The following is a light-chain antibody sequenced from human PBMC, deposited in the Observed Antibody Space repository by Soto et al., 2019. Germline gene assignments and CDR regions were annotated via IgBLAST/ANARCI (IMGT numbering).Light chain of an antibody. Sequence: EIVLTQSPATLSLSPGERATLSCRASQSVSSYLAWYQQKPGQAPRLLIYDASKRATVIPARFSGSGSGTDFTLTISSLEPEDFAVYYCQKRSNWPPWTFGQGTKVEIK. CDR3: QKRSNWPPWT. CDR1: QSVSSY. V-gene: IGKV3-11*01. CDR2: DAS. J-gene: IGKJ1*01.